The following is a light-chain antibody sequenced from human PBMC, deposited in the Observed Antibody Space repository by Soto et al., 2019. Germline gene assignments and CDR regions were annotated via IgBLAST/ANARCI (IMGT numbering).Light chain of an antibody. CDR3: QQYDNSPWT. CDR2: GAS. CDR1: QSVSSSY. Sequence: EIVLTQSPGTLSLSPGEGATLSCRASQSVSSSYLAWYQQKPGQAPRLLIYGASSRATGIPDRFSGGGSGTDLTLTISRQEPEDFAVYYCQQYDNSPWTFGQGTKVEIK. J-gene: IGKJ1*01. V-gene: IGKV3-20*01.